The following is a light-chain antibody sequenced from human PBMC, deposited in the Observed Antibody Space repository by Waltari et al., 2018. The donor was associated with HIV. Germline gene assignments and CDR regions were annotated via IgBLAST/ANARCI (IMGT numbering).Light chain of an antibody. Sequence: EIVLTQSPDFQSVTPKEKVTITCRASQSIGSNLHWYQQKPDQSPKLLIKYASRYFSGVPSMFSGSGSGTDFTLTISRLEAEDAATYYCHQSSSLPHTFGQGTKLEIK. J-gene: IGKJ2*01. CDR2: YAS. V-gene: IGKV6-21*01. CDR1: QSIGSN. CDR3: HQSSSLPHT.